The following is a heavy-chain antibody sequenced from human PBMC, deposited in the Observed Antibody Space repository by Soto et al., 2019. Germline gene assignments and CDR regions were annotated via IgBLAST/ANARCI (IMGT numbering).Heavy chain of an antibody. CDR1: GFIFSSYS. Sequence: EVQLEESGGGLVKPGGSLRLSCAASGFIFSSYSMNWVRQAPGKGLEWVSSVSSTGNFINYADSLKGRFTISRDNAKNSLFLQMNSLRAEDTAVYYCARETSPYTTSSHAFDIWGRGTMVTVSS. V-gene: IGHV3-21*01. D-gene: IGHD2-2*02. CDR2: VSSTGNFI. CDR3: ARETSPYTTSSHAFDI. J-gene: IGHJ3*02.